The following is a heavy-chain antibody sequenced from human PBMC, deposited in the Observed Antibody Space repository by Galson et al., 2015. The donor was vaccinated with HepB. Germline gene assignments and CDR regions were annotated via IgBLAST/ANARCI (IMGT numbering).Heavy chain of an antibody. CDR2: INRSVGTT. CDR1: GNTFSKYY. J-gene: IGHJ3*02. CDR3: ARGEHAFDI. V-gene: IGHV1-46*01. Sequence: SVKVSCKASGNTFSKYYMHWVRQAPGQGLEWMGVINRSVGTTNYAQKFQGRVTMTRDTSTNTVYMELSSLRSDDTAVYYCARGEHAFDIWGQGTMVTVSS.